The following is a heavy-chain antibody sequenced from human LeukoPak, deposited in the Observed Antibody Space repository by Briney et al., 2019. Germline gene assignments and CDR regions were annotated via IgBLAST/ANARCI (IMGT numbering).Heavy chain of an antibody. J-gene: IGHJ4*02. CDR3: ARDGPVQAPYYFDY. V-gene: IGHV4-30-2*01. CDR2: TYHSGST. CDR1: GGSISSGGYY. Sequence: SETLSLTCTVSGGSISSGGYYWSWIRQPPGKGLEWIGYTYHSGSTYYNPSLKSRVTISVDRSKNQFSLKLSSVTAADTAVYYCARDGPVQAPYYFDYWGQGTLVTVSS.